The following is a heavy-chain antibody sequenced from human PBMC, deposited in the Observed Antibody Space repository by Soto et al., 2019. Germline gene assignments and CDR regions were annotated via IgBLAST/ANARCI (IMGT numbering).Heavy chain of an antibody. J-gene: IGHJ5*02. CDR3: ARLLLWFGEINWFDP. V-gene: IGHV4-39*01. CDR1: GGSISSSSYY. CDR2: IYYSGST. D-gene: IGHD3-10*01. Sequence: QLQLQESGPGLVKPSETLSLTCTVSGGSISSSSYYWGWIRQPPGKGLEWIGSIYYSGSTYYTPSLKSRVTISVATSKNQFSLKLSSVTAADTAVYYCARLLLWFGEINWFDPWGQGTLVTVSS.